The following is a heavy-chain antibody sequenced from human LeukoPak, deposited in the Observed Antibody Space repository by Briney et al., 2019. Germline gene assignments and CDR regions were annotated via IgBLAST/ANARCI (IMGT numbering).Heavy chain of an antibody. CDR3: AKELFWVVPAA. CDR2: IKQDGSEK. J-gene: IGHJ4*02. V-gene: IGHV3-7*03. D-gene: IGHD2-2*01. CDR1: GFTFSSYW. Sequence: GGSLRLSCAASGFTFSSYWMSWVRQAPGKGLEWVANIKQDGSEKYYVDSVKGRFTISRDNSKNTLYLQMNSLRAEDTAVYYCAKELFWVVPAAWGQGTLVTVSS.